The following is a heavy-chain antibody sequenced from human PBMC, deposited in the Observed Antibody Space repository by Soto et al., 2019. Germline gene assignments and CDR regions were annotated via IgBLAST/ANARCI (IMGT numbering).Heavy chain of an antibody. D-gene: IGHD6-19*01. CDR3: AKVYSSGWYSFDY. CDR2: ISYDGSNK. V-gene: IGHV3-30*18. CDR1: GFTFSSYG. J-gene: IGHJ4*02. Sequence: WGSLRLSCAASGFTFSSYGMHWGRQAPGKGLEWVAVISYDGSNKYYADSVKGRFTISRDNSKNTLYLQMNSLRAEETAVYYCAKVYSSGWYSFDYWGQGALVTVSS.